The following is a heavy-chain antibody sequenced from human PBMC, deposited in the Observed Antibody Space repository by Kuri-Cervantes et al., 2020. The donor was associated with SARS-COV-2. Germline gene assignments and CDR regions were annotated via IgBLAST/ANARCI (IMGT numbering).Heavy chain of an antibody. CDR2: IYYSGST. Sequence: ESLKISCTVSDGSFNSHYWSWIRQPPGKGLEWIGYIYYSGSTTYNPSLRSRLTLSVDTSKNQFSLKLSSVTAADTAVYYCARHVRPEITIFGVVITADYFDYWGQGTLVTVSS. CDR1: DGSFNSHY. D-gene: IGHD3-3*01. V-gene: IGHV4-59*08. J-gene: IGHJ4*02. CDR3: ARHVRPEITIFGVVITADYFDY.